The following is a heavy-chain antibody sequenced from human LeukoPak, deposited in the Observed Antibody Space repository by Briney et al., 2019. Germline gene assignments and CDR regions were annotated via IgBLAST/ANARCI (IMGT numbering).Heavy chain of an antibody. J-gene: IGHJ4*02. D-gene: IGHD2-2*01. V-gene: IGHV4-34*01. Sequence: PSETLSLTCAVYGGSLSGYYWNWIRQPPGKGLEWIGEITHSGSTNYNPSLKSRVTISVDTSKNPFSLKLIYVTAADTAVYYCARGWAYCSSTSCSVFDYWGQGALVTVSS. CDR3: ARGWAYCSSTSCSVFDY. CDR1: GGSLSGYY. CDR2: ITHSGST.